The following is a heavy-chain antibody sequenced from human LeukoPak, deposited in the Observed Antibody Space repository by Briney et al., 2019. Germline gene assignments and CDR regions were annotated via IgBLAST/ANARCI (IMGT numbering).Heavy chain of an antibody. Sequence: PGGSLRLSCAASGFTFSSYWMSWVRQAPGKGLEWVANIKQDGSEKYYVDSVKGRFTISRDSAKNSLYLQMNSLRAEDTAVYYCARDRRIANYDFWSGYYTDIDYWGQGTLVTVSS. CDR2: IKQDGSEK. CDR1: GFTFSSYW. V-gene: IGHV3-7*01. D-gene: IGHD3-3*01. J-gene: IGHJ4*02. CDR3: ARDRRIANYDFWSGYYTDIDY.